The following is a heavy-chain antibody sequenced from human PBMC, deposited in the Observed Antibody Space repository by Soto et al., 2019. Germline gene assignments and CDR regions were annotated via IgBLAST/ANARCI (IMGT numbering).Heavy chain of an antibody. CDR3: ANVPIWCSSTSCYTEGFAY. Sequence: GSLRLSCTASGXTVSDYSMSWVRQPPGKGLEWVSVISAGGSTYYADSVKGRFTLSTANSKNTLYLQINSLRAEATAVYYCANVPIWCSSTSCYTEGFAYWGQGTLGTVSS. CDR1: GXTVSDYS. D-gene: IGHD2-2*02. J-gene: IGHJ4*02. V-gene: IGHV3-23*01. CDR2: ISAGGST.